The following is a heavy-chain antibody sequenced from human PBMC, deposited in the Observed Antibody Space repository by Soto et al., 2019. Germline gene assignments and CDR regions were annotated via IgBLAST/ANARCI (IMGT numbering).Heavy chain of an antibody. J-gene: IGHJ3*02. V-gene: IGHV1-3*01. D-gene: IGHD3-16*01. CDR1: GYTFTSYA. CDR3: ARVWESWYSHPLDAFDI. CDR2: INAGNGNT. Sequence: ASVKVSCKASGYTFTSYAMHWVRQAPGQRLEWMGWINAGNGNTKYSQKFQGRVTITRDTSASTAYMELSSLRSEDTAVYYCARVWESWYSHPLDAFDIWGQGXMVTV.